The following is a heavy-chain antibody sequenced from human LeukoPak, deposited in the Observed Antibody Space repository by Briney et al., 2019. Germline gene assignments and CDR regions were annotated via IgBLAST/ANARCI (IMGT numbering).Heavy chain of an antibody. Sequence: ASVKVSCKVSGYTLTELSMHWARQAPGKGLEWMGGFDPEDGETIYAQKFQGRVTMTEDTSTDTAYMELSSLRSEDTAVYYCATLQGYDKAFDIWGQGTMVTVSS. CDR2: FDPEDGET. D-gene: IGHD2-2*01. CDR1: GYTLTELS. CDR3: ATLQGYDKAFDI. J-gene: IGHJ3*02. V-gene: IGHV1-24*01.